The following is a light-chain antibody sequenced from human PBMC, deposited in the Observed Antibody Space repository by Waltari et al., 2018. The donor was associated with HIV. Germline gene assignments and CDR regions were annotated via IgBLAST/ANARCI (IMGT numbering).Light chain of an antibody. CDR2: DVS. CDR1: SSDVGGYKF. J-gene: IGLJ2*01. Sequence: QSALTQPRSVSGSPGQSVTISCTGSSSDVGGYKFVSWYQQHPGKAPKVIIHDVSERPSGVPDRFSGSKSGNTASLPISGLQAEDDADYYCCSYAGIYTMVFGGGTKLTVL. V-gene: IGLV2-11*02. CDR3: CSYAGIYTMV.